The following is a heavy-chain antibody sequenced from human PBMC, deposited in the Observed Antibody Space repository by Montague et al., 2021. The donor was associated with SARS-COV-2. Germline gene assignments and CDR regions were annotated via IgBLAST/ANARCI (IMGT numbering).Heavy chain of an antibody. V-gene: IGHV1-24*01. CDR3: ARVDPPGQREVIHAFDM. CDR2: FDPEDGET. D-gene: IGHD1-26*01. J-gene: IGHJ3*02. CDR1: GYSITELP. Sequence: SVKVSCKVSGYSITELPMHWVRQAHGEGLEWMGNFDPEDGETFYAQKFQGRVTMTEDTSTDTAYLELSSLRSDDTAVYYCARVDPPGQREVIHAFDMWGQGTMVTVSS.